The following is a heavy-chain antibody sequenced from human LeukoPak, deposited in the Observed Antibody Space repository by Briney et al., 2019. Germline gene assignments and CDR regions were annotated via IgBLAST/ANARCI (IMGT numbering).Heavy chain of an antibody. D-gene: IGHD6-19*01. CDR1: GFTFSGSA. V-gene: IGHV3-73*01. CDR3: TRRGWVFDY. Sequence: TGGSLKLSCAASGFTFSGSAMHWVRQASGKGLEWVGRIRSKANSYATAYAASVKGRFTISRDDSKNTAYLQMNSLKTEDTAVYYCTRRGWVFDYWGQGTLVTSPQ. CDR2: IRSKANSYAT. J-gene: IGHJ4*02.